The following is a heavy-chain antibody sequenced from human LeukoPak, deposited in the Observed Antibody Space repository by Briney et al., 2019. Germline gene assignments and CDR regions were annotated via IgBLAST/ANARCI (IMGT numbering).Heavy chain of an antibody. CDR2: IYYSGST. V-gene: IGHV4-39*07. CDR3: ARDSSGSKLDV. CDR1: GGSISSSSYY. Sequence: SETLSLTCTVSGGSISSSSYYWGWIRQPPGKGLEWIGSIYYSGSTYYNPPLESRVNVSVDTSKNQVSLKLSSVTAADTAVYYCARDSSGSKLDVWGKGTTVTVSS. J-gene: IGHJ6*04. D-gene: IGHD3-22*01.